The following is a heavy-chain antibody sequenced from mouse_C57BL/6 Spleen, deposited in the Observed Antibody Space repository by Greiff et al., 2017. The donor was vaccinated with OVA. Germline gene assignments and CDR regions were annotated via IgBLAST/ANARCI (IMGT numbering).Heavy chain of an antibody. Sequence: QVTLKVCGPELVKPGASVKISCKASGYAFSSSWMNWVKQRPGKGLEWIGRIYPGDGDTNYNGKFKGKATLTADKSSSTAYMQLSSLTSEDSAVYFCANSNYYYYAMDYWGQGTSVTVSS. J-gene: IGHJ4*01. V-gene: IGHV1-82*01. CDR1: GYAFSSSW. CDR3: ANSNYYYYAMDY. D-gene: IGHD2-5*01. CDR2: IYPGDGDT.